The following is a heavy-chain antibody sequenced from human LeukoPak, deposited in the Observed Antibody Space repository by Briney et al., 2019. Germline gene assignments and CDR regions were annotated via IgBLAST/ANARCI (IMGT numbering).Heavy chain of an antibody. D-gene: IGHD3-10*01. CDR3: ARDGASMVRGPHLGY. V-gene: IGHV3-7*01. J-gene: IGHJ4*02. CDR1: GFTFSSYW. Sequence: GGSLRLSCAASGFTFSSYWMSWVRQAPGKGLEWVANIKQDGSEKYYADSVKGRFTISRDNAKNSLYLQMNSLRAEDTAVYYCARDGASMVRGPHLGYWGQGTLVTVSS. CDR2: IKQDGSEK.